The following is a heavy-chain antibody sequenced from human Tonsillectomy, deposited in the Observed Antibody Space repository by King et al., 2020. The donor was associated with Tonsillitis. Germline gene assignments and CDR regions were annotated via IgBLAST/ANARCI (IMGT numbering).Heavy chain of an antibody. V-gene: IGHV3-30-3*01. CDR2: ISYDVSNK. J-gene: IGHJ3*02. CDR1: GFTFSSYA. CDR3: ARERPGRAFDI. D-gene: IGHD1-26*01. Sequence: VQLLESGGGVVQPGRSLRLSCAASGFTFSSYAMHWVRQSPGKGLEGVAVISYDVSNKYYADPGKGRFTIARDNSKNTLYLQMNSLRAEDTAVYYCARERPGRAFDIWGQGTMVTVSS.